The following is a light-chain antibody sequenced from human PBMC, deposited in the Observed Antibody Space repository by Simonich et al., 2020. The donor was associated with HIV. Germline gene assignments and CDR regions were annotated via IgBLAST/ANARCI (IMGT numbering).Light chain of an antibody. CDR3: QQYDSTPLWA. CDR2: DAS. Sequence: AIQLTQSPSSLSASVGDRVTITCRASQGISSAFAWYQQKPGKAPKLLIYDASSLESGVPSRCSGSGSGTDFTLTISSLQPEDFATYYCQQYDSTPLWAFGQGTKVEIK. V-gene: IGKV1-13*02. J-gene: IGKJ1*01. CDR1: QGISSA.